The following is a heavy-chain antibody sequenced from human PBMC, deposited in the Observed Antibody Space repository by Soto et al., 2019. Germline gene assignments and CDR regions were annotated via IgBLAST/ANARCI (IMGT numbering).Heavy chain of an antibody. Sequence: GESLKISCKASGYTFTNYWIEWVRQLPGKGLEWMGIIYPGDSESTYSPSFQGQVTLSVDTSISTAYLHWNSLKASDTAMYYCARRGLDYYCAMDVWGRGTTVTVSS. CDR3: ARRGLDYYCAMDV. CDR2: IYPGDSES. CDR1: GYTFTNYW. D-gene: IGHD5-12*01. V-gene: IGHV5-51*01. J-gene: IGHJ6*02.